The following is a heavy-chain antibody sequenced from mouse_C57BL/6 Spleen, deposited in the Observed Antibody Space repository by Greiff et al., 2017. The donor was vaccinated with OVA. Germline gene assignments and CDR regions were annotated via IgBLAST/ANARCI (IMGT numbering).Heavy chain of an antibody. D-gene: IGHD2-1*01. CDR3: ARDYGNYDWYFDV. CDR2: ISDGGSYT. J-gene: IGHJ1*03. Sequence: EVNVVESGGGLVKPGGSLKLSCAASGFTFSSYAMSWVRQTPEKRLEWVATISDGGSYTYYPDNVKGRFTISRDNAKNNLYLQMSHLKSEDTAMYYCARDYGNYDWYFDVWGTGTTVTVSS. CDR1: GFTFSSYA. V-gene: IGHV5-4*03.